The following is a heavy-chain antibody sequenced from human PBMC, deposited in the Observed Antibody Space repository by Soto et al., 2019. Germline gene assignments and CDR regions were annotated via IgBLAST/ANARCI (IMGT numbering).Heavy chain of an antibody. CDR3: ARWGYGGNSGDYYYGMDV. CDR2: IIPIFGTA. Sequence: SVKVSCKASGGTFSGYAISLVRQAPGQGLEWMGGIIPIFGTANYAQKFQGRVTITADKSTSTAYMELSSLRSEDTAVYYCARWGYGGNSGDYYYGMDVWGQGTTVTVSS. CDR1: GGTFSGYA. J-gene: IGHJ6*02. D-gene: IGHD4-17*01. V-gene: IGHV1-69*06.